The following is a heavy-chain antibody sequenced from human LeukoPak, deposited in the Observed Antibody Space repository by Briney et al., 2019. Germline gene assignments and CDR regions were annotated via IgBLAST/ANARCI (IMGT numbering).Heavy chain of an antibody. J-gene: IGHJ4*02. D-gene: IGHD6-13*01. CDR3: ARDLYSSSWNFDY. CDR2: ISSSSSYI. V-gene: IGHV3-21*01. CDR1: GFTFSSYS. Sequence: GGSLRLSCAASGFTFSSYSMNWVRQAPGKGLVWVSSISSSSSYIYYADSVKGRFTISRDNAKNSLYLQMNSLRAEDTAVYYCARDLYSSSWNFDYWGQGTLVTVSS.